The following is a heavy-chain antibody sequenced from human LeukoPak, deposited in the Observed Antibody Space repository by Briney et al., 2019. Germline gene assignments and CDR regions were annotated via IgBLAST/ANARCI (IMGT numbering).Heavy chain of an antibody. J-gene: IGHJ4*02. CDR2: VVYGETTT. CDR3: AKDRRARGSYFDY. CDR1: RFTFSNYV. D-gene: IGHD1-26*01. V-gene: IGHV3-23*01. Sequence: HPGKSLRLSCIASRFTFSNYVLSWVRQAPGKGLEWVSSVVYGETTTYYTSSVKGRFTISRDNSKSTLYLQMNSLRAEDTAVYYCAKDRRARGSYFDYWGQGTLVTVSS.